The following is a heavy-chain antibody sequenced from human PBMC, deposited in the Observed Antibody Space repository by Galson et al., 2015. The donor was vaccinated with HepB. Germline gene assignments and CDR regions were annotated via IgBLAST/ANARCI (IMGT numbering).Heavy chain of an antibody. CDR1: GYKFITYW. D-gene: IGHD3-22*01. CDR2: IYPGDSDI. J-gene: IGHJ1*01. CDR3: AASGPYYPKYFHH. Sequence: QSGAEVKKPGESLKISCTGSGYKFITYWIGWVRQMPGKGLEWMGVIYPGDSDIRYSPSFQGQVTISADKSISTAYLQWSSLKASDTAIYYCAASGPYYPKYFHHWCQGSLVTVSS. V-gene: IGHV5-51*01.